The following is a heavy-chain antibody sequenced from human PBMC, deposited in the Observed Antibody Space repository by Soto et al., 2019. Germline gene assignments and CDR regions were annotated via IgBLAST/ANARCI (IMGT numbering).Heavy chain of an antibody. J-gene: IGHJ6*03. CDR2: FSGSGDST. V-gene: IGHV3-23*01. D-gene: IGHD2-2*01. CDR3: AKTSGYCTSTGCYDSVYYYYYMDV. Sequence: EVQLLESGGGLVQPGGSLRLSCAASGFAFSSYAMSWVRQAPGEGLEWVSVFSGSGDSTYYADSVKGRFTISRDNSKNKLYLQMNILRAEATAVYYCAKTSGYCTSTGCYDSVYYYYYMDVWGKGTTVTVSS. CDR1: GFAFSSYA.